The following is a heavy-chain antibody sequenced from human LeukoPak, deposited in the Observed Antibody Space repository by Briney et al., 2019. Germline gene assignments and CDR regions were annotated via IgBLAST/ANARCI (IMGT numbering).Heavy chain of an antibody. CDR1: GFTFSSYA. D-gene: IGHD3-9*01. CDR3: ARDPLRYFDPSFQH. Sequence: GGSLRLSCAASGFTFSSYAMHWVRQAPGKGLEWVAVISYDGSNKYYADSVKGRFTISRDNAKNSLYLQMNSLRAEDTAVYYCARDPLRYFDPSFQHWGQGTLVTVSS. V-gene: IGHV3-30-3*01. CDR2: ISYDGSNK. J-gene: IGHJ1*01.